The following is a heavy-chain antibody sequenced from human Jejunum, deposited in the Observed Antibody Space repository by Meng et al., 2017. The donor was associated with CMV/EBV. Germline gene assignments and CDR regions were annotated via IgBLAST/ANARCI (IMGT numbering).Heavy chain of an antibody. CDR3: AKERRLGSTYYFDSSGYYFDS. V-gene: IGHV3-30*02. Sequence: DMHWVRQAPGKGLEWVAFTRFDGHHSYNADSVRGRFTSSRDNSKNTLYLQMNRLRAEDTAVYYCAKERRLGSTYYFDSSGYYFDSWGQGSLVTVSS. CDR1: D. CDR2: TRFDGHHS. D-gene: IGHD3-22*01. J-gene: IGHJ4*02.